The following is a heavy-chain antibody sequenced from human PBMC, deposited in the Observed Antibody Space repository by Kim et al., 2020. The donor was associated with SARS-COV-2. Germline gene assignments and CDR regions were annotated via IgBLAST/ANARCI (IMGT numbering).Heavy chain of an antibody. Sequence: ASVKVSCKASGYTFTGYYMHWVRQAPGQGLEWMGWINPNSGGTNYAQKFQGRVTMTRDTSISTAYMELSRLRSDDTAVYYCARSRMAVVTPWGYWGQGTLVTVSS. V-gene: IGHV1-2*02. CDR3: ARSRMAVVTPWGY. D-gene: IGHD2-21*02. CDR2: INPNSGGT. CDR1: GYTFTGYY. J-gene: IGHJ4*02.